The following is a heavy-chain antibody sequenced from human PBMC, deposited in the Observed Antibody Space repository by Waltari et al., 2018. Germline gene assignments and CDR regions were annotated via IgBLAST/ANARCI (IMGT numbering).Heavy chain of an antibody. CDR2: IKQLGNEK. V-gene: IGHV3-7*01. D-gene: IGHD6-13*01. Sequence: EVQLVESWGALVQPGGSLRLSCAASGFSFRSYWMNGVRQAPGRGLEWVASIKQLGNEKNYGDSVRCRFTISRDDAKKSVYLELNSLRADDTAVYYCARDLRSWPYYLDYWGQGTLVTVSS. CDR1: GFSFRSYW. CDR3: ARDLRSWPYYLDY. J-gene: IGHJ4*02.